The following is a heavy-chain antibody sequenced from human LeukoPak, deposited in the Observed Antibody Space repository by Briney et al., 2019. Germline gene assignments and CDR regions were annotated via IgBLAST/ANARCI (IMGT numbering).Heavy chain of an antibody. J-gene: IGHJ4*02. Sequence: PSETLSLTCAVYGGSFSGYYWSWIRQPPGKGLEWIGEINHSGSTNYNPSLKSRVSISVDTSKNQFSLKLSSVTAADTAVYYCARRPRVGATRAYTMGYYFDYWGQGTLVTVSS. D-gene: IGHD1-26*01. CDR2: INHSGST. CDR1: GGSFSGYY. CDR3: ARRPRVGATRAYTMGYYFDY. V-gene: IGHV4-34*01.